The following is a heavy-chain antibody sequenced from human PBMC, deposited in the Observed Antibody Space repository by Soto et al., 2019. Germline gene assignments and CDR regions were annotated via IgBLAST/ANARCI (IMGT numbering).Heavy chain of an antibody. Sequence: EVQLVESGGGLVKPGGSLRLSCAASGFTINNAWMNWVRQAPGEGLEWVGRIKSRADGGTIHYAAPVKGRFTLSRDHSKNTLYLQLASLKPGDTAVYYCTTDFLVAVGGRVSSFDYWGQGTLVSVSS. CDR1: GFTINNAW. V-gene: IGHV3-15*07. CDR3: TTDFLVAVGGRVSSFDY. J-gene: IGHJ4*02. CDR2: IKSRADGGTI. D-gene: IGHD2-21*01.